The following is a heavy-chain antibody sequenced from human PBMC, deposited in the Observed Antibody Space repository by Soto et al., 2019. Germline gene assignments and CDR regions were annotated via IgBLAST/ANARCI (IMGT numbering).Heavy chain of an antibody. J-gene: IGHJ6*02. CDR1: GYPFTTYG. D-gene: IGHD1-1*01. Sequence: ASVKVSCKSSGYPFTTYGISWVRQAPGQGLEWMGGIIPIFRTPDYAQNFQDRVTITADESTSTVYMELRGLRSDDTAVYYCARDKDRLQLGGNYYYILDVWGQGTTVTVSS. CDR3: ARDKDRLQLGGNYYYILDV. CDR2: IIPIFRTP. V-gene: IGHV1-69*13.